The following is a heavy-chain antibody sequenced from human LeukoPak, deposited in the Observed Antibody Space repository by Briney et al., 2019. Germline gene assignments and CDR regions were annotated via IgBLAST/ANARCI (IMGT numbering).Heavy chain of an antibody. J-gene: IGHJ4*02. CDR1: GYTFTGYY. CDR3: AREVGYSSSAHFDY. CDR2: INPNSGGT. D-gene: IGHD6-6*01. V-gene: IGHV1-2*02. Sequence: GASVKVSCKASGYTFTGYYMHWVRQAPGQGLEWMGWINPNSGGTNYAQKFQGRVTMTRDTSISTAYMELSRLRSDDTAVYYCAREVGYSSSAHFDYWAREPWSPSPQ.